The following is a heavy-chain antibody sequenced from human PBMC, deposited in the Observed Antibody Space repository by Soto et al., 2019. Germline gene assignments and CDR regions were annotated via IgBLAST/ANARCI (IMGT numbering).Heavy chain of an antibody. CDR2: IKSKPDGETT. V-gene: IGHV3-15*07. D-gene: IGHD3-3*01. CDR1: GFAFTNVW. Sequence: QLVESGGGLVKPGGSLALSCAGSGFAFTNVWLHWDRQAPGKGLEWFGRIKSKPDGETTDYAAHVKGRFTISRDDSTNTLYLQKNSLQTDDSSLYYCKTYNDFGGAHTPLWGQGTLVTVSS. CDR3: KTYNDFGGAHTPL. J-gene: IGHJ4*02.